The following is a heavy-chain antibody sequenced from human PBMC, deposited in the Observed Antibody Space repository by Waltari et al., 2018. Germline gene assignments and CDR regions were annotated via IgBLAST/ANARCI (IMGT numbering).Heavy chain of an antibody. CDR2: IREDGNTK. V-gene: IGHV3-30*02. J-gene: IGHJ4*02. CDR1: GFSFSTYG. Sequence: QVQLVESGGGVVQPGGSLTLSFAASGFSFSTYGCAWVRQAQGKGLEWGEYIREDGNTKYCADSVKGRFTISRDNSKNTLYLQMNSLRGEDTAVYYCAKKIGNYDYFDYWGQGTLVTVSS. D-gene: IGHD1-7*01. CDR3: AKKIGNYDYFDY.